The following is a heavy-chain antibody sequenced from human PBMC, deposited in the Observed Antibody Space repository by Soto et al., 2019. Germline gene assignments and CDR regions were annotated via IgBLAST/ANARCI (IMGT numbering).Heavy chain of an antibody. CDR3: TREGTGDYLWGSYRYFDN. J-gene: IGHJ4*02. D-gene: IGHD3-16*02. V-gene: IGHV3-49*03. CDR2: IRSKAYGGTT. CDR1: GFTFGDYA. Sequence: SLRLPCTASGFTFGDYAMSCFLQAPGKGLEWVGFIRSKAYGGTTEYAASVKGRFTISRDDSKSIAYLQMNSLKTEDTAVYYCTREGTGDYLWGSYRYFDNCGQGILVTVS.